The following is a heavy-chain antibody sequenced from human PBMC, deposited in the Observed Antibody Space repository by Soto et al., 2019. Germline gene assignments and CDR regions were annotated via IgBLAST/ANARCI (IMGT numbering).Heavy chain of an antibody. V-gene: IGHV3-33*05. D-gene: IGHD2-8*01. CDR1: GFTFSNYG. CDR3: ARADDRPDNGLDL. J-gene: IGHJ3*01. Sequence: QVQLVESGGGVVQPGSSLRLSCAASGFTFSNYGMHWVRQAPGKGSEWLAVIINDGSDEKYGDSVKGRVTISRDNSKNTLYLQINSLRVEDTAVYYCARADDRPDNGLDLWGQGTVVTVSS. CDR2: IINDGSDE.